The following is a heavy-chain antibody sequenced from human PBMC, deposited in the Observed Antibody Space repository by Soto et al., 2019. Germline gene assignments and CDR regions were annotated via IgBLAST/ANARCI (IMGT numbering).Heavy chain of an antibody. CDR2: IIPVFGTT. J-gene: IGHJ5*02. CDR3: ASTHYRGGSGNFLANRLDP. D-gene: IGHD3-10*01. Sequence: SVKVSCKASGGTFSTYVFSWVRQAPGQGLEWMGGIIPVFGTTKYAQKFQDRVTVTADESTSTAYMEMSSLRSEDTAVYYCASTHYRGGSGNFLANRLDPWRQGTLVPVYS. CDR1: GGTFSTYV. V-gene: IGHV1-69*13.